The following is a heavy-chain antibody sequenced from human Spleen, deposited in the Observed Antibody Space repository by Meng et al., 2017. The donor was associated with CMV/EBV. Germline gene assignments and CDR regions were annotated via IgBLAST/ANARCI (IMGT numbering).Heavy chain of an antibody. CDR1: GYTFTTYG. CDR3: AREGKYSRSSVDF. J-gene: IGHJ4*02. Sequence: CKASGYTFTTYGITWVRQAPGQGLEWMGWISGYNDNTNYAQRLQGRITMTTDTSTSTTYMELRSLTSDDTAVYYCAREGKYSRSSVDFWGQGTLVTVSS. CDR2: ISGYNDNT. D-gene: IGHD6-6*01. V-gene: IGHV1-18*01.